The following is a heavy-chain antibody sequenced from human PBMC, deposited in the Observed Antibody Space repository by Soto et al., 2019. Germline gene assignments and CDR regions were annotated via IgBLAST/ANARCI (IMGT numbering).Heavy chain of an antibody. CDR3: ARGIQWELRPNWFDP. Sequence: ASXKVCCKASGYTFTSYDINWVRQATGQWLEWMGWMNPNSGNTGYAQKFQGRVTMTRNTSISTAYMELSSLRSEDTAVYYCARGIQWELRPNWFDPWGQGTLVTVSS. J-gene: IGHJ5*02. V-gene: IGHV1-8*01. CDR2: MNPNSGNT. D-gene: IGHD1-26*01. CDR1: GYTFTSYD.